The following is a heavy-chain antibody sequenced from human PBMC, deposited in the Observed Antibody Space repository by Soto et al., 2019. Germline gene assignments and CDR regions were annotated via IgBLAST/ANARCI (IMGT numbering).Heavy chain of an antibody. V-gene: IGHV3-53*01. D-gene: IGHD4-17*01. CDR1: GFTVGSNH. CDR2: IYNDGST. Sequence: EMQLVESGGGLTQPGGSLRLSCAVSGFTVGSNHVTWVRQATGKGLQWVSAIYNDGSTYYADSVKGRFTISRDNSKNAVFLQMNSLRAEDTAVYFCAGYGGNSVWGQGTLVTVSS. J-gene: IGHJ4*02. CDR3: AGYGGNSV.